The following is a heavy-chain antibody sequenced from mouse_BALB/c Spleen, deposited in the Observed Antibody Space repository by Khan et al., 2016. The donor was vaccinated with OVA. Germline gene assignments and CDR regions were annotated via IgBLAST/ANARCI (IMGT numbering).Heavy chain of an antibody. CDR3: ARSRYYSDSYAMDY. J-gene: IGHJ4*01. CDR1: GYSITSDYA. D-gene: IGHD2-12*01. CDR2: ISSTGST. V-gene: IGHV3-2*02. Sequence: EVQLQESGPGLVKPSQSLSLTCTVTGYSITSDYAWNWIRQFPGNKLEWMGYISSTGSTSYNPSLKSRISITRDTSTNHFFLHLNSVTTEDTATYYCARSRYYSDSYAMDYWGQGTSVTVSS.